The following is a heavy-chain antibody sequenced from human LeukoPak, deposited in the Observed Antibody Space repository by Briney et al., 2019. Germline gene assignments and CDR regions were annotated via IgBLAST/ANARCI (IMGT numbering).Heavy chain of an antibody. CDR2: VNWSGHSV. CDR1: GFTFDDYA. V-gene: IGHV3-9*01. Sequence: GGSLRLSCAASGFTFDDYAMHWVRQVPGRGLEWVAGVNWSGHSVGYADAVKGRFTISRDKAKTSLYLQMNSLKTEDTALYFCAKDYRRTTADDMGYYGMDVWGQGTTVTVSS. CDR3: AKDYRRTTADDMGYYGMDV. J-gene: IGHJ6*02. D-gene: IGHD1-1*01.